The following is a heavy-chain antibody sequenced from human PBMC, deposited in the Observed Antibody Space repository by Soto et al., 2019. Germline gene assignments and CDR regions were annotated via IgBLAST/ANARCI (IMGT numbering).Heavy chain of an antibody. J-gene: IGHJ4*02. CDR2: INHSGST. D-gene: IGHD3-10*01. Sequence: QVQLQQWGAGLLKPSETLSLTCAVYGGSFSGYYWSWIRQPPGKGLEWIGEINHSGSTNYNPSLKSRVTISVDTSKNQFSLKLSSVTAADTAVYYCARERRVVRGVKAWVSVDYWGQGTLVTVSS. V-gene: IGHV4-34*01. CDR3: ARERRVVRGVKAWVSVDY. CDR1: GGSFSGYY.